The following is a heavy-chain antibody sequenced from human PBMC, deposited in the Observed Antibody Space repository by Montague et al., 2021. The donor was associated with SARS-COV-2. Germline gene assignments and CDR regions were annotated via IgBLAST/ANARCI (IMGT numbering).Heavy chain of an antibody. V-gene: IGHV4-59*01. J-gene: IGHJ3*02. D-gene: IGHD3-22*01. Sequence: SETLSLTCTVSGGSISSYYWSWIRQPPGKGPEWIGYIYYSGSTNXNPSLKSRVTISVDTSKNQFSLKLSSVTAADTAVYYCAREVRYYYDSSGPGAFDIWGQGTMVNVSS. CDR1: GGSISSYY. CDR2: IYYSGST. CDR3: AREVRYYYDSSGPGAFDI.